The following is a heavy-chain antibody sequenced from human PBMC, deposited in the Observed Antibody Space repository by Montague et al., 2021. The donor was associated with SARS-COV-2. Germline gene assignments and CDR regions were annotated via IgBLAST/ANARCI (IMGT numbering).Heavy chain of an antibody. V-gene: IGHV6-1*01. CDR1: GDSVSSNSAA. CDR3: ARGADRYYFSGMDV. Sequence: CAISGDSVSSNSAAWNWIRQSPSRGLEWLGRTYYRSKWYNEYAVSVNSRITINPDTSKNQFSLQVNSVTPEDTAVYYCARGADRYYFSGMDVWGQGTTVTVSS. J-gene: IGHJ6*02. CDR2: TYYRSKWYN. D-gene: IGHD6-19*01.